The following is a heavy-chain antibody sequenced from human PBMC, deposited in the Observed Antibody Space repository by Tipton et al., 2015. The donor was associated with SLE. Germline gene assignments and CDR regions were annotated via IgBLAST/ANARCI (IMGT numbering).Heavy chain of an antibody. CDR1: GGSISSYY. V-gene: IGHV4-59*01. CDR3: ARGPPYSSSWEDY. D-gene: IGHD6-6*01. CDR2: IYYSGST. Sequence: TLSLTCTVSGGSISSYYWSWIRQPPGKGLEWIGYIYYSGSTNYNPSLKSRVTISVDTSKNQFSLKLSSVTAADTAVYYCARGPPYSSSWEDYWGQGTLVTVSS. J-gene: IGHJ4*02.